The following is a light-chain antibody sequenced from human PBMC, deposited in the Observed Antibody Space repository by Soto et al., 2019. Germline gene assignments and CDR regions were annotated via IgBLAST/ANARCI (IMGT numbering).Light chain of an antibody. CDR2: AAS. V-gene: IGKV3-11*01. CDR3: QQRSNWPPT. Sequence: EIVLTQSPATLSLSPGERAALSCRASQSVSIYLAWYQQKPGQAPRLLIYAASNRATGIPARLSGSGSGTDFTLTISSLEPEDFAVDYWQQRSNWPPTFGQGTKLEIK. CDR1: QSVSIY. J-gene: IGKJ2*01.